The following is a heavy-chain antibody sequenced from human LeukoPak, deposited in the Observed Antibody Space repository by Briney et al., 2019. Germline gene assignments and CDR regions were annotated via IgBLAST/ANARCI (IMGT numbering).Heavy chain of an antibody. CDR2: ISSNGATT. CDR1: GFTFSSYA. CDR3: VKIVVAGGYCDY. D-gene: IGHD3-22*01. J-gene: IGHJ4*02. V-gene: IGHV3-64*05. Sequence: GGSLRLSCSASGFTFSSYAMHWVRQAPGKGLEYVSAISSNGATTYYADSVKGRFTISRDNSKNTLYFQMSSLRPEDTAVYYCVKIVVAGGYCDYWGQGTLVTVSS.